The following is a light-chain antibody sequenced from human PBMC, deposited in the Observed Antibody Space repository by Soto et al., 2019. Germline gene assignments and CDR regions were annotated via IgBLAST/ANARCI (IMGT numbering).Light chain of an antibody. Sequence: DIQMTQSPSSLSASVGDRVTITCRASQSISSFLNWYQQKPGKAPRLRIYAASSLQSGVPSRFSASGSGTDFTLTISSLQPEDFATYYCQQSYSTPETFGQGTKVEIK. CDR2: AAS. V-gene: IGKV1-39*01. CDR1: QSISSF. CDR3: QQSYSTPET. J-gene: IGKJ1*01.